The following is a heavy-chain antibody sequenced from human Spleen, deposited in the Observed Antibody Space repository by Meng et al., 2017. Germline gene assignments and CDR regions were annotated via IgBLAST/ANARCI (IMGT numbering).Heavy chain of an antibody. Sequence: SETLSLTCTVSGASLSSGSFFWNWIRQSAGKGLEWIGRIYSSGTTDYNPSLKSRVTLSIDTSKNQFSLSLASVSAADTAVYYCARGPVTTLLVTDYFNYWGQGALVTVSS. CDR3: ARGPVTTLLVTDYFNY. CDR2: IYSSGTT. V-gene: IGHV4-61*02. D-gene: IGHD4-17*01. J-gene: IGHJ4*02. CDR1: GASLSSGSFF.